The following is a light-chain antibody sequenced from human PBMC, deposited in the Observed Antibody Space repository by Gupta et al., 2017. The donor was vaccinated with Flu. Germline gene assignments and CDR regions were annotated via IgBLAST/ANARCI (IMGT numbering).Light chain of an antibody. CDR1: QSVSSS. CDR2: GAS. CDR3: QQDNRWPKT. Sequence: ETVMTQSPATLSVSPGERATLSCRASQSVSSSLAWYQHKPGQAPRLLIYGASTRATGIPDRFSGSASGTEFTLTISILHSEDFTIYYCQQDNRWPKTFGQGTTMQIK. J-gene: IGKJ2*01. V-gene: IGKV3-15*01.